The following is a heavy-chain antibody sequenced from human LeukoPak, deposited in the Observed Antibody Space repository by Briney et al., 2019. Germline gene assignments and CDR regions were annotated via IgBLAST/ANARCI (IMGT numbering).Heavy chain of an antibody. D-gene: IGHD3-16*01. Sequence: GGCLRLSCAASGFTFSIYWMSWVRQAPGKGLEWVVNIKQDGSEKYYVDSVKGRFTISRDNSKNTLYLQMNSLRAEDTAVYYCAKENSGGGSNNLGYFHHWGQGTLVTVSS. CDR2: IKQDGSEK. J-gene: IGHJ1*01. CDR3: AKENSGGGSNNLGYFHH. CDR1: GFTFSIYW. V-gene: IGHV3-7*01.